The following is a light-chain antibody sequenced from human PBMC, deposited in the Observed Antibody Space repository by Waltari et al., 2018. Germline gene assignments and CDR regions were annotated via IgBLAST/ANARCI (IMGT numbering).Light chain of an antibody. V-gene: IGKV3-20*01. CDR2: DAA. CDR1: QSIGSNY. CDR3: QQYGSSPT. Sequence: DIVLTQSPGTLSLSPGERATLSCRASQSIGSNYLAWYQQKPGQAPRFLIYDAATRVTGIPDRFSGSGSGTYFTLTISRLEPEDFAVYYCQQYGSSPTFGQGTKVEIK. J-gene: IGKJ1*01.